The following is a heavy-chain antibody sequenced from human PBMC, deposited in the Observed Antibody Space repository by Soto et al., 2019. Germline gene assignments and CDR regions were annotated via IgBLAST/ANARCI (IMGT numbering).Heavy chain of an antibody. CDR1: GGSISSYY. J-gene: IGHJ4*02. CDR3: ARTVYDILTGYWLDY. D-gene: IGHD3-9*01. V-gene: IGHV4-59*08. Sequence: SETLSLTCTVSGGSISSYYWSWIRQPPGKGLEWIGYIYYSGSTNYNPSLKSRVTISVDTSKNQFSLKLSSVTAADTAVYYCARTVYDILTGYWLDYWGQGTLVTVSS. CDR2: IYYSGST.